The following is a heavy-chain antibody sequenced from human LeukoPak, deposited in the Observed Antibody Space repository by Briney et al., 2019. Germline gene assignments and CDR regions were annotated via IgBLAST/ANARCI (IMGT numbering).Heavy chain of an antibody. Sequence: GGSLRLSCVASGFPFSSYWMHWVRQTPGKGLVWVSRMNSDGTTVNYADSVKGRFTISRDNAKNTLYLQIDSLRAEDTAVYYCARAPPSNGYAYHFDIWGQGTMVTVSS. CDR2: MNSDGTTV. D-gene: IGHD5-18*01. J-gene: IGHJ3*02. CDR1: GFPFSSYW. V-gene: IGHV3-74*01. CDR3: ARAPPSNGYAYHFDI.